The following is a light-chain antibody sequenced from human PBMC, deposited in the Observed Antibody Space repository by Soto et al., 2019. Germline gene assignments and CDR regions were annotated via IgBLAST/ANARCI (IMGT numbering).Light chain of an antibody. Sequence: DIQMTQSPSTLSASVGDRVTITCRASQSIGTWLAWYQHKPGRAPKLLIYDASTLEGGVPSRFSGSRSGTEFTFTISSLQPDDFATYYCQQYHSYSRAFGHGTKVDIK. J-gene: IGKJ1*01. CDR3: QQYHSYSRA. CDR1: QSIGTW. V-gene: IGKV1-5*01. CDR2: DAS.